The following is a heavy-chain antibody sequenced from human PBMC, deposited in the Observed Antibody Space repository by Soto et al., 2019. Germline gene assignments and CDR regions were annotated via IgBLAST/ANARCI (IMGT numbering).Heavy chain of an antibody. J-gene: IGHJ4*02. Sequence: SETLSLTCAVYGGSFSGYYWSWIRQPPGKGLEWIGEINHSGSTNYNPSLKSRVTISVDTSKNQFSLKLSSVTAADTAVYYCARVSKRITMVRGVIRNYYFDYWGQGTLVTVSS. CDR2: INHSGST. CDR3: ARVSKRITMVRGVIRNYYFDY. D-gene: IGHD3-10*01. CDR1: GGSFSGYY. V-gene: IGHV4-34*01.